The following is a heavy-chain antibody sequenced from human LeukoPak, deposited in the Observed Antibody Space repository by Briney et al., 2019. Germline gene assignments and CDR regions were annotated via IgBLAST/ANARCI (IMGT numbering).Heavy chain of an antibody. V-gene: IGHV1-69*04. J-gene: IGHJ4*02. Sequence: SVKVSCKASGGTFSSYAISWVRQAPGQGLEWMGRIIPILGIANYAQEFQGRVTITADKSTSTAYMELSSLRSEDTAVYYCARGEVSSSYFDYWGQGTLVTVSS. CDR1: GGTFSSYA. D-gene: IGHD6-6*01. CDR2: IIPILGIA. CDR3: ARGEVSSSYFDY.